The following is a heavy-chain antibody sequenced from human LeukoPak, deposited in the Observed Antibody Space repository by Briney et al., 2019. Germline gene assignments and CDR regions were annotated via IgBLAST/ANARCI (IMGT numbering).Heavy chain of an antibody. V-gene: IGHV4-34*01. D-gene: IGHD2-2*02. J-gene: IGHJ5*02. CDR3: ASLYCSRTSCYMDP. CDR2: INHSGST. Sequence: SETLSLTCAVYGGSFSGYYWSWIRQPPGKGLEWIREINHSGSTNYNPSLKSRVTISVDTSKNQFSLKLSSVTAADTAVYYCASLYCSRTSCYMDPWGQGSLVTVSS. CDR1: GGSFSGYY.